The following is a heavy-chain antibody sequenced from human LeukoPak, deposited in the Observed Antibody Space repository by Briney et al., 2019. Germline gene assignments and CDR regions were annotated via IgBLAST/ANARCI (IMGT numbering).Heavy chain of an antibody. Sequence: SVKVSCKASGGTFSSYAISWVRQAPGQGLEWMGRIIPILGIANYAQKFQGRVAITADKSTSTAYTELSSLRSEDTAVYYCARGGSYDYWGQGTLVTVSS. D-gene: IGHD1-26*01. V-gene: IGHV1-69*04. CDR2: IIPILGIA. CDR3: ARGGSYDY. CDR1: GGTFSSYA. J-gene: IGHJ4*02.